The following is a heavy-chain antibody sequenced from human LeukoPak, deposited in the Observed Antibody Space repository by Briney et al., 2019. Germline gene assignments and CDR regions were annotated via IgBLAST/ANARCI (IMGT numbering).Heavy chain of an antibody. V-gene: IGHV5-51*01. D-gene: IGHD3-9*01. CDR1: GYSFSNYW. Sequence: GESLKISCKGSGYSFSNYWIGWVRQTPGKGLEWMAIIYPGDSDTKYSPSFQGQVTISADKSISTAYLQWNGLTASDSAMYYCAILLGNDWSGRDYWGQGTLVTVSS. J-gene: IGHJ4*02. CDR2: IYPGDSDT. CDR3: AILLGNDWSGRDY.